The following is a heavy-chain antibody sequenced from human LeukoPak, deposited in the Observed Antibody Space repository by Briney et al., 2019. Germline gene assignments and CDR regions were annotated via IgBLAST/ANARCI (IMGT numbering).Heavy chain of an antibody. CDR3: AKGSAVADIYFEY. CDR1: GFTFSDYA. V-gene: IGHV3-23*01. CDR2: ISDNGGGT. Sequence: GGSLRLSCTASGFTFSDYAMSWVRQAPGEGLEWVSSISDNGGGTYYADSVKGRFTISRDNSKNTLFPQMNSLRAEDSAVYYCAKGSAVADIYFEYWGQGTLVTVSS. D-gene: IGHD6-19*01. J-gene: IGHJ4*02.